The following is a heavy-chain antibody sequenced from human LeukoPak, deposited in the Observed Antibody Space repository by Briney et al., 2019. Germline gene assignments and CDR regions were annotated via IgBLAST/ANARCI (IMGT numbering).Heavy chain of an antibody. CDR2: ISAYNGGT. V-gene: IGHV1-18*01. CDR3: ARGRFLEWLLPPYGMDV. CDR1: GYTFISYG. J-gene: IGHJ6*02. D-gene: IGHD3-3*01. Sequence: ASVKVSCKASGYTFISYGISWVRQAPGQGLEWMGWISAYNGGTNYAQKFQGRVTMTRDTSISTAYMELSRLRSDDTAVYYCARGRFLEWLLPPYGMDVWGQGTTVTVSS.